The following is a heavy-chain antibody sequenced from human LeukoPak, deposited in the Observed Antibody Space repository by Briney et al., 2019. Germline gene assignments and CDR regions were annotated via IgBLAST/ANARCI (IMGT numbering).Heavy chain of an antibody. J-gene: IGHJ6*02. Sequence: ASVKVSCKASGYTFTSYGISWVRQAPGQGLEWMGWISAYNGNTNYAQKLQGRVTMTTDTSTSTAYMELRSLRCDDTAVYYCARDRGSGNYYYYGMDVWGQGTTVTVSS. CDR2: ISAYNGNT. D-gene: IGHD3-10*01. CDR3: ARDRGSGNYYYYGMDV. V-gene: IGHV1-18*01. CDR1: GYTFTSYG.